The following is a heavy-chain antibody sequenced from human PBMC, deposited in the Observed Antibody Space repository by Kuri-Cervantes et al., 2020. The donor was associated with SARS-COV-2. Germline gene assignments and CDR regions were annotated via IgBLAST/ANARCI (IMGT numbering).Heavy chain of an antibody. CDR1: GFTFSSYG. J-gene: IGHJ4*02. V-gene: IGHV3-30*02. CDR3: AREDSSSWLYSYDY. D-gene: IGHD6-13*01. CDR2: IRYDGSNK. Sequence: GESLKISCAASGFTFSSYGMHWVRQAPGKGLEWVAFIRYDGSNKYYADSVKGRFTISRDNSKNTLYLQMNSLRAEDTAVYYCAREDSSSWLYSYDYWGQGTLVTVSS.